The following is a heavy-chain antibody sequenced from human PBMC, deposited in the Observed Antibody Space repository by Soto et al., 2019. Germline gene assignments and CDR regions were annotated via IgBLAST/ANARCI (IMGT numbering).Heavy chain of an antibody. CDR2: IIPIFGTA. CDR3: AGDYCSGGGCYRGWFDP. J-gene: IGHJ5*02. V-gene: IGHV1-69*13. CDR1: GGTFSSYA. Sequence: ASVKVSCKASGGTFSSYAISWLRQAPGQGLEWMGGIIPIFGTANYAQKFQGRVTITADESTSTAYMELSSLRSEDTAVYYCAGDYCSGGGCYRGWFDPWGQGTLVTVSS. D-gene: IGHD2-15*01.